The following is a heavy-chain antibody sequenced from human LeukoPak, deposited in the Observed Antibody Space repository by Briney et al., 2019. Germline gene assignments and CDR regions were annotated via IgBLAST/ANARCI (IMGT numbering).Heavy chain of an antibody. V-gene: IGHV5-51*01. CDR2: IYPGDSDT. CDR1: GSSFTSYW. J-gene: IGHJ3*02. D-gene: IGHD3-22*01. Sequence: LQISCQGSGSSFTSYWIGWVRQLPGKGLEWMGIIYPGDSDTRYSPSFQGQVTISADKSISTAYLQWSSLKASDTAMYYCARKYYYDSSGYYPGVSDAFDIWGQGTMVTVSS. CDR3: ARKYYYDSSGYYPGVSDAFDI.